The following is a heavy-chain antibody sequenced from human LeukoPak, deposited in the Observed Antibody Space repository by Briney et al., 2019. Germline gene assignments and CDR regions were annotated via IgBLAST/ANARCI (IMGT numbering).Heavy chain of an antibody. CDR3: ARAGATVTRHFDY. V-gene: IGHV1-18*01. D-gene: IGHD4-17*01. Sequence: ASVKVSCKTSGYSFTTFGMSWVRQAPGQGLEWMGWISGKNGDTKSAQKLQGRVTMSTDTSTSTAYMELRSLTSDDTAVYYCARAGATVTRHFDYWGQGTLVIVSS. J-gene: IGHJ4*02. CDR1: GYSFTTFG. CDR2: ISGKNGDT.